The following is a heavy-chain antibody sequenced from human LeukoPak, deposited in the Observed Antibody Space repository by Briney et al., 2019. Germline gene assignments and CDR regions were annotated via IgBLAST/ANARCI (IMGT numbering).Heavy chain of an antibody. CDR1: GFTFSDYW. Sequence: GGSLRLSCAASGFTFSDYWMSWVRQAPGKGLEWVANIKQDGSEKYYVDSVKGRFTISRDNAKNSLYLQMNSLRAEDTAVYYCAKEWRSYYYDSSGYTNWFDPWGQGTLVTVSS. V-gene: IGHV3-7*03. D-gene: IGHD3-22*01. CDR3: AKEWRSYYYDSSGYTNWFDP. CDR2: IKQDGSEK. J-gene: IGHJ5*02.